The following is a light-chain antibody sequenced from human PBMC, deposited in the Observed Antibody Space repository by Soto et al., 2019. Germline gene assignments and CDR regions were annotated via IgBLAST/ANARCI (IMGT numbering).Light chain of an antibody. CDR3: CSYAGRSPYV. Sequence: QSALTQPASVSGSPGQSITISCTGTSSDVGGYNLVSWYQQHPGKAPKLMIYECSKRPSGVSNRFSGSKSGKTASLTISGLQAEDEADYSCCSYAGRSPYVFGTGTKLTVL. J-gene: IGLJ1*01. V-gene: IGLV2-23*01. CDR2: ECS. CDR1: SSDVGGYNL.